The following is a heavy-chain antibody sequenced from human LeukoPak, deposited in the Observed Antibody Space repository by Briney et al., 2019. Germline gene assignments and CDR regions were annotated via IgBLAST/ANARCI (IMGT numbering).Heavy chain of an antibody. V-gene: IGHV3-30-3*01. D-gene: IGHD6-6*01. CDR3: ARDLLVVARSPGDY. CDR2: ISYDGSNK. CDR1: GFTVSSNY. Sequence: GGSLRLSCAASGFTVSSNYMSWVRQAPGKGLEWVAVISYDGSNKYYADSVKGRFTISRDNSKNTLYLQMNSLRAEDTAVYYCARDLLVVARSPGDYWGQGTLVTVSS. J-gene: IGHJ4*02.